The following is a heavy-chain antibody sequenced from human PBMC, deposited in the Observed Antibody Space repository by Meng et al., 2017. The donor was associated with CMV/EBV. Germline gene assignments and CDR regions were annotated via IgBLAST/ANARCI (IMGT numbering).Heavy chain of an antibody. CDR3: ARVTPSIVGATSFDY. V-gene: IGHV4-38-2*02. CDR2: IYHSGST. CDR1: GYSISSGYY. J-gene: IGHJ4*02. D-gene: IGHD1-26*01. Sequence: GSLRLSCTVSGYSISSGYYWGWIRQPPGKGLEWIGSIYHSGSTYYNPSLKSRVTISVDMSKNQFSLNLTSVTAADTAVYYCARVTPSIVGATSFDYWGQGTLVTVSS.